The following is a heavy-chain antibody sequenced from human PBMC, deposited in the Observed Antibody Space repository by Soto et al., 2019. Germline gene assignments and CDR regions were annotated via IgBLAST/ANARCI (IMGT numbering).Heavy chain of an antibody. Sequence: GASVKVSCKSAGGTFSSYAISWVRQAPGQGLEWMGGIIPIFGTANYAQKFQGRVTITADESTSTAYMELSSLRSEDTAVYYCARVTSSTGSSWRKYYYYGMDVWGQGTTVTVSS. V-gene: IGHV1-69*13. CDR3: ARVTSSTGSSWRKYYYYGMDV. CDR1: GGTFSSYA. J-gene: IGHJ6*02. CDR2: IIPIFGTA. D-gene: IGHD6-13*01.